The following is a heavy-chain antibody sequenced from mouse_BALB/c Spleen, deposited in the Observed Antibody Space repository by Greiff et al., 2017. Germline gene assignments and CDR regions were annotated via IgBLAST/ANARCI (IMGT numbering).Heavy chain of an antibody. J-gene: IGHJ3*01. D-gene: IGHD2-4*01. V-gene: IGHV5-6*01. CDR2: ISSGGSYT. CDR3: ARHDYDYRAY. CDR1: GFTFSSYG. Sequence: EVQLVESGGDLVKPGGSLKLSCAASGFTFSSYGMSWVRQTPDKRLEWVATISSGGSYTYYPDSVKGRFTISRDNAKNTLYLQMSSLKSEDTAMYYCARHDYDYRAYWGQGTLVTVSA.